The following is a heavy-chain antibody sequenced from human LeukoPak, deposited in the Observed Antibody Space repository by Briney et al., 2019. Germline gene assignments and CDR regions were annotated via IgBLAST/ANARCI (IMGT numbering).Heavy chain of an antibody. V-gene: IGHV4-38-2*02. J-gene: IGHJ6*03. CDR1: GYSISSGYY. Sequence: PSETLSLTCTVSGYSISSGYYWGWIRQPPGKGLEWIGSIYHSGSTYYNPSLKSRVTISVDTSKNQFSLKLSSVTAADTAVYYCSILPDYGYYYYMDVWGKGTTVTVSS. CDR2: IYHSGST. CDR3: SILPDYGYYYYMDV. D-gene: IGHD4/OR15-4a*01.